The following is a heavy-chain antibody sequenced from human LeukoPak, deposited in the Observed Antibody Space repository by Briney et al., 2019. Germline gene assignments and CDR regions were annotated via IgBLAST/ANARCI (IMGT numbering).Heavy chain of an antibody. V-gene: IGHV4-39*07. Sequence: PSETLSLTCTVSGGSISSSSYYWGWIRQPPGKGLEWIGSIYYSGSTYYNPSLKSRVTMSVDTSKNQFSLKLSSVIAADTAVYYCARDRGYYGMDVWGQGTTVTVSS. CDR3: ARDRGYYGMDV. CDR1: GGSISSSSYY. J-gene: IGHJ6*02. D-gene: IGHD3-10*01. CDR2: IYYSGST.